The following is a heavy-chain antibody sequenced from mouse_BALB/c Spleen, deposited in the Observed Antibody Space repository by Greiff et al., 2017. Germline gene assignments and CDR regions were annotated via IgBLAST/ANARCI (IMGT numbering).Heavy chain of an antibody. V-gene: IGHV5-9-1*01. CDR1: GFTFSSYA. Sequence: DVMLVESGGGLVKPGGSLKLSCAASGFTFSSYAMSWVRQTPEKRLEWVATISSGGCYTYYPDSVKGRFTISRDNAKNTLYLQMSSLRSEDTAMYYCARGGNYAMDYWGQGTSVTVSS. CDR2: ISSGGCYT. CDR3: ARGGNYAMDY. J-gene: IGHJ4*01.